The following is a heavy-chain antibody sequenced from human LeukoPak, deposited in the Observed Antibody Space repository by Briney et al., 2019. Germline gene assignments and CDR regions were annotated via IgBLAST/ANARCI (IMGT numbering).Heavy chain of an antibody. Sequence: PGGSLRLSCTASGFMFSRLGMQWVRQAPGEGLEWVAMIWHDGSVEEYADSVKGRFTISRDNSQNTLYLQMKSLRDDDTAVYYCAKEGDQFRGYLDAWGKGTTVTVSS. J-gene: IGHJ6*03. CDR1: GFMFSRLG. D-gene: IGHD3-16*01. V-gene: IGHV3-33*06. CDR2: IWHDGSVE. CDR3: AKEGDQFRGYLDA.